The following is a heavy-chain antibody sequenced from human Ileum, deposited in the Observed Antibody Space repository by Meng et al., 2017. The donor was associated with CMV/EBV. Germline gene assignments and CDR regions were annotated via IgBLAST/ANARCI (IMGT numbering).Heavy chain of an antibody. D-gene: IGHD3-16*01. J-gene: IGHJ4*02. CDR3: AGDQGGGRFDH. CDR2: IYVRGGT. V-gene: IGHV3-53*01. CDR1: GFTVWTRY. Sequence: GGSLRLSCAASGFTVWTRYMSWVRQAPGKGLEWVSVIYVRGGTHYADSVKGRFTISRDESKNTVDLQMHSLRVEDTAVYYCAGDQGGGRFDHWGQGSLVTVSS.